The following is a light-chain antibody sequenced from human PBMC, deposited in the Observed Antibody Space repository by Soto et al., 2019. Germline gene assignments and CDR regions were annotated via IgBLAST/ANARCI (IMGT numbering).Light chain of an antibody. J-gene: IGKJ5*01. Sequence: EIQLTQSPSSLSASLGESATIYCRASQSVTRYLDWYQQKPGQAPKLLISDASNLPTGVPARFSGTGSGTDFTLTISSLQPEDFATYYCQQSYSTPPTFGQGTRLEIK. CDR2: DAS. V-gene: IGKV1-39*01. CDR1: QSVTRY. CDR3: QQSYSTPPT.